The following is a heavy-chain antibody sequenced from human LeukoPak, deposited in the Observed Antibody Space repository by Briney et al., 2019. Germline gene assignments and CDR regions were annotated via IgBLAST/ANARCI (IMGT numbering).Heavy chain of an antibody. CDR3: ARRVLAAADNGWFDP. V-gene: IGHV1-69*05. J-gene: IGHJ5*02. CDR1: GGTFSTYA. Sequence: SVKVSCKASGGTFSTYAISWVRQAPGQGLEWMGGIIPIFGTANYAQKFQGRVTITTDESTSAAYMELSSLRSEDTAVYYCARRVLAAADNGWFDPWGQGTLVTVSS. CDR2: IIPIFGTA. D-gene: IGHD6-13*01.